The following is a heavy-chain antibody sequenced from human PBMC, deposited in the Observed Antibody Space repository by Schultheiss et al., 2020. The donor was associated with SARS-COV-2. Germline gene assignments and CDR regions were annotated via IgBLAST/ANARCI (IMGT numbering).Heavy chain of an antibody. V-gene: IGHV3-48*03. D-gene: IGHD6-19*01. CDR3: AREGHSSGWDGYFDY. CDR1: GFTFSSYE. CDR2: ISSSGSTI. Sequence: GGSLRLSCAASGFTFSSYEMNWVRQAPGKGLEWVSYISSSGSTIYYADSVKGRFTISRDNAKNSLYLQMNSLRAEDTAVYYCAREGHSSGWDGYFDYWGQGTLVTVSS. J-gene: IGHJ4*02.